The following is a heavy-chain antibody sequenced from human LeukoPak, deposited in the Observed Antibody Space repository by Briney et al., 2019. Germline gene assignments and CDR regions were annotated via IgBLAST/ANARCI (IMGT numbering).Heavy chain of an antibody. CDR2: TYHSGTA. D-gene: IGHD2-21*02. Sequence: PSETLSLTCAVSGYSISSGHYWGWIRQPPGKGLEWIGSTYHSGTAYYNPSLKSRVTISVDTSKNQFSLNLSSVTAADTAVYYCAKLKNDFSHYYYYYMDVWGEGTTVTVSS. CDR1: GYSISSGHY. CDR3: AKLKNDFSHYYYYYMDV. J-gene: IGHJ6*03. V-gene: IGHV4-38-2*01.